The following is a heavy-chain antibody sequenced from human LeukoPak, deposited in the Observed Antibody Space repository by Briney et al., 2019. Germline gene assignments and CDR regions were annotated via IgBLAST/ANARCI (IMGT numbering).Heavy chain of an antibody. J-gene: IGHJ6*02. CDR3: ARRPYSGSFYYYYGMDV. V-gene: IGHV4-59*08. Sequence: SETLSLTCTFSGGSISSYYWSWIRQPPGKGLEGIGFIYYSGSTNYNPSLKSRVTISVDTSKNQFSLKLSSVTAADTAVYYCARRPYSGSFYYYYGMDVWGQGTTVTVSS. D-gene: IGHD1-26*01. CDR2: IYYSGST. CDR1: GGSISSYY.